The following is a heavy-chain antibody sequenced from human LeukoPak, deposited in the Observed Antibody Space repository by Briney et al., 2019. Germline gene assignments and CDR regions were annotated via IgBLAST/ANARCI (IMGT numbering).Heavy chain of an antibody. CDR1: GFTVSNNY. CDR2: IYSGGGT. V-gene: IGHV3-66*01. CDR3: ARDSGGSYYTDY. D-gene: IGHD1-26*01. Sequence: GGSLRLSCAASGFTVSNNYMSWVRRAPGKGLEWVSVIYSGGGTYYADSVKGRFTISRDNSKNTLYLQMNSLRAEDTAVYYCARDSGGSYYTDYWGQGTLVTVSS. J-gene: IGHJ4*02.